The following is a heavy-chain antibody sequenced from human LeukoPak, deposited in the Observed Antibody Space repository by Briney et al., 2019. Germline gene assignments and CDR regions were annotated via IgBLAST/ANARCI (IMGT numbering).Heavy chain of an antibody. CDR1: GRTFSSYA. Sequence: GSSVKVSCKASGRTFSSYAMSWVRQAPGQGLEWMGRVIPILGITNYAQKFQGRVTIIADKSTTTTYTELSSLRSDDTAVYYCARDLWQQRPDIWGQGTKVTVSS. J-gene: IGHJ3*02. D-gene: IGHD6-25*01. CDR3: ARDLWQQRPDI. CDR2: VIPILGIT. V-gene: IGHV1-69*04.